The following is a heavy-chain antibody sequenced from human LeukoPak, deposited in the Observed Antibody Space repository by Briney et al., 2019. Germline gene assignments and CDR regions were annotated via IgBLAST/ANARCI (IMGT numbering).Heavy chain of an antibody. Sequence: PGGSLRLSCAASGFTFSRHGMHWVRPAPGKGLEWGAVIWYDGSNKYYTDSVKGRFTISRDNSKNTLYLQMNSLRAEDTTVYYCARDLPAITMVRGVIISKPGGMDVWGQGTTVTVSS. CDR3: ARDLPAITMVRGVIISKPGGMDV. D-gene: IGHD3-10*01. CDR1: GFTFSRHG. CDR2: IWYDGSNK. J-gene: IGHJ6*02. V-gene: IGHV3-33*01.